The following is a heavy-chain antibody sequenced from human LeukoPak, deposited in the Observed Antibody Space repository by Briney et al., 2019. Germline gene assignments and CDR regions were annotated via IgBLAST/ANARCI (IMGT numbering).Heavy chain of an antibody. Sequence: SETLSLTCAVYGGSFSGYYWSWIRQPPGEGLEWIGEINHSGSTNYNPSLKSRVTISVDTSKNQFSLKLSSVTAADTAVYYCARGRLVRGVIIDYWGQGTLVTVSS. CDR2: INHSGST. CDR3: ARGRLVRGVIIDY. CDR1: GGSFSGYY. D-gene: IGHD3-10*01. J-gene: IGHJ4*02. V-gene: IGHV4-34*01.